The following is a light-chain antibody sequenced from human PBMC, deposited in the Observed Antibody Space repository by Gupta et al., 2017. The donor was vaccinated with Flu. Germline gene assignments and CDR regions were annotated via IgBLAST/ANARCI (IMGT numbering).Light chain of an antibody. CDR2: WAS. V-gene: IGKV4-1*01. J-gene: IGKJ5*01. Sequence: DIVMSQSRHSLAVSLGQWATIHCKSSRSVSNSSNNKNCLSWYQHKAGQPPNLLIHWASSRESGVPDRFSGSGSGTDFTLTISSLQAEDVAVYYCKQHYASPQLTFGQGTRLEIK. CDR3: KQHYASPQLT. CDR1: RSVSNSSNNKNC.